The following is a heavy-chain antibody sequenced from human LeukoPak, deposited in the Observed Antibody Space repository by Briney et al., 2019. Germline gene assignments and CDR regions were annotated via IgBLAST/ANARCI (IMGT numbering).Heavy chain of an antibody. J-gene: IGHJ6*04. CDR3: ARDLQYQLPGMDV. CDR2: ISSSSSYI. D-gene: IGHD2-2*01. V-gene: IGHV3-21*01. Sequence: GGSLRLSCAASGFTFSSYSLNWVRQAPGKGLEWVSSISSSSSYIYYADSVKGRFTISRDNAKNSLYLQMNSLRAEDTAVYYCARDLQYQLPGMDVWGKGTTVTVPS. CDR1: GFTFSSYS.